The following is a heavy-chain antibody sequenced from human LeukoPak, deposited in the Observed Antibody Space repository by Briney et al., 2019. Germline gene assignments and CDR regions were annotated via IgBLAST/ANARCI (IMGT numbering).Heavy chain of an antibody. Sequence: SVKVSSKASVGTFISHAIAWVRQAPGQGREGRGGIIPISGTANYAQKFQGRVTVTTDESTSTAYMELSSLTSDDTAVYYCARGLQYQLLKALGYYYMDVWGEGTTVPVSS. CDR1: VGTFISHA. J-gene: IGHJ6*03. CDR2: IIPISGTA. CDR3: ARGLQYQLLKALGYYYMDV. V-gene: IGHV1-69*05. D-gene: IGHD2-2*01.